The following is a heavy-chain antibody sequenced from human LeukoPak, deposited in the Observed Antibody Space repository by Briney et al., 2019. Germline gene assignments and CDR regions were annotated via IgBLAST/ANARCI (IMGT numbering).Heavy chain of an antibody. CDR1: GGSISSYY. D-gene: IGHD4-17*01. J-gene: IGHJ4*02. CDR2: MSYSGSA. V-gene: IGHV4-59*01. Sequence: PSETLSFTCTVSGGSISSYYWSWIRQPPGKGLEWIGYMSYSGSANYNPSLKSRVTMSINTSKNQFSLRLSSVTAADTAVYYCARGSDFGDYWGQGTLVTVSS. CDR3: ARGSDFGDY.